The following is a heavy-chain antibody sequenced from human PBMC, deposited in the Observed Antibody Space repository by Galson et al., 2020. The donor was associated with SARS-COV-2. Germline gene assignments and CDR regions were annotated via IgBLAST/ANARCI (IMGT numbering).Heavy chain of an antibody. J-gene: IGHJ4*02. CDR2: ISNDGSNR. Sequence: GGSLRLSCAASGFTFSSYAMHWVRQAPGKGLEWVAVISNDGSNRYYADSVKGRFTISRDNSKNTLFLQMNSLRVEDTAVYYCARGPRFGELLSPFDSWGQGTPVTVSS. CDR3: ARGPRFGELLSPFDS. V-gene: IGHV3-30-3*01. D-gene: IGHD3-10*01. CDR1: GFTFSSYA.